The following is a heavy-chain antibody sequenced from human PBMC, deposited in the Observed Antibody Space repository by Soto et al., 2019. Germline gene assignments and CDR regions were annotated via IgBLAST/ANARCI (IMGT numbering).Heavy chain of an antibody. Sequence: QVQLQESGPGLVKPSQTLSLTCTVSGGSISSDYYCWSWIRQSPEKGLEWIGHIYNSVNTYSNPSLSSRVTISVDTSKNHFSLKLTSVTAADTAVYYCARGPSGDKVGNWGQGTLVTVSS. CDR2: IYNSVNT. J-gene: IGHJ4*02. CDR3: ARGPSGDKVGN. CDR1: GGSISSDYYC. D-gene: IGHD7-27*01. V-gene: IGHV4-30-4*01.